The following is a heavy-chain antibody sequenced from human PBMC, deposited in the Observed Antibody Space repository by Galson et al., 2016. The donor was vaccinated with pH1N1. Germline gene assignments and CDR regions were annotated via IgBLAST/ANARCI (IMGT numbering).Heavy chain of an antibody. CDR2: IWYDGTKQ. CDR3: ARGYYFSNGYFHYFDN. V-gene: IGHV3-33*01. CDR1: GFSFSSYG. J-gene: IGHJ4*02. Sequence: SLRLSCAASGFSFSSYGMHWVRQAPGKGLEWLALIWYDGTKQNYGDSVKGRVTISRDNSKNTLYLQLNSLRVEDTAVYFCARGYYFSNGYFHYFDNWGQGTLVTVSS. D-gene: IGHD3-3*01.